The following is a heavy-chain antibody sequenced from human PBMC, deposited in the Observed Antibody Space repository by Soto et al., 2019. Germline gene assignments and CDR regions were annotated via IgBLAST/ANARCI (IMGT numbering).Heavy chain of an antibody. CDR2: ISINGGST. CDR3: VKDRGGFCIIVGRPPGTTDF. D-gene: IGHD1-26*01. V-gene: IGHV3-64D*06. J-gene: IGHJ4*02. CDR1: GCTFSRYP. Sequence: GALRLSCSGSGCTFSRYPMHLGRHAPGKGLEYVSAISINGGSTYYSDSVKCRFTISRDNSKNTLYLQMISLRVDDAAVYYCVKDRGGFCIIVGRPPGTTDFWCKGTLVTV.